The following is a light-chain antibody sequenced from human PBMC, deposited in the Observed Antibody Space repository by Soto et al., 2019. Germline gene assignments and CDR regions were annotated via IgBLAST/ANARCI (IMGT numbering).Light chain of an antibody. V-gene: IGKV1-39*01. CDR2: SAS. J-gene: IGKJ4*01. CDR1: QSIYNY. CDR3: QQTYSTPPT. Sequence: DIQMTQSPSSLSASVGDRVTITCRASQSIYNYLNWYQQRPGTAPQFLIFSASNLQSGVPSRFSGSGSGTDFTLIINSLQPEDFATYYCQQTYSTPPTFGGGTKVDIK.